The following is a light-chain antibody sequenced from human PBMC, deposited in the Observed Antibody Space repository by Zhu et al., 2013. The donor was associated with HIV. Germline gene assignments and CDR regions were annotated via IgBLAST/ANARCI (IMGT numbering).Light chain of an antibody. CDR1: QSISSY. Sequence: DIQMTQSPSSLSASVGDRVTITCRASQSISSYLNWYQQKPGKAPKLLIYAASSLQSGVPSRFSGSGSGTDFTLTISSLQPDDFATYYCQQANSFPRTFGQGTRIEVK. V-gene: IGKV1-39*01. J-gene: IGKJ1*01. CDR3: QQANSFPRT. CDR2: AAS.